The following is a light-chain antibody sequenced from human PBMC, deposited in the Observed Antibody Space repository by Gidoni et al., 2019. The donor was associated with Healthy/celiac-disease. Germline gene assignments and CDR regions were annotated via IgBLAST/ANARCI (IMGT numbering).Light chain of an antibody. Sequence: QSALTQPATVSGSPGQSITISYTGTSSDVGGYNYVSWYQQHPGKAPKLMIYDVSNRPSGVSNLFSGSKSGNTASLTISGLQAEDEADYYCSSYTSSSTLVFGGGTKLTVL. CDR1: SSDVGGYNY. CDR2: DVS. J-gene: IGLJ2*01. CDR3: SSYTSSSTLV. V-gene: IGLV2-14*03.